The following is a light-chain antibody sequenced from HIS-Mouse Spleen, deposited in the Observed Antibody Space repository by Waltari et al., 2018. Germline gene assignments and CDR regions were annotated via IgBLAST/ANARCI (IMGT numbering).Light chain of an antibody. CDR3: CSYAGSSTFGV. V-gene: IGLV2-23*03. J-gene: IGLJ3*02. CDR1: SSYVGSYNL. Sequence: QSALTQPASVSGSPGQSIPIPCTGTSSYVGSYNLVSWYQQHPGKAPKLMIYEGSKRPSGVSNRFSGSKSGNTASLTISGLQAEDEADYYCCSYAGSSTFGVFGGGTKLTVL. CDR2: EGS.